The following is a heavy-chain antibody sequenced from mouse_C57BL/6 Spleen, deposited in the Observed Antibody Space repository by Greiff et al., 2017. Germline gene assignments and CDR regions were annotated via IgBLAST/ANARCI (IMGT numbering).Heavy chain of an antibody. CDR1: GYTFTDYE. CDR2: IDPETGGT. V-gene: IGHV1-15*01. J-gene: IGHJ4*01. CDR3: TRENAMDY. Sequence: VKLVESGAELVRPGASVTLSCKASGYTFTDYEMHWVKQTPVHGLEWIGAIDPETGGTAYNQKFKGKAILTADKSSSTAYMELRSLTSEDSAVYYCTRENAMDYWGQGTSVTVSS.